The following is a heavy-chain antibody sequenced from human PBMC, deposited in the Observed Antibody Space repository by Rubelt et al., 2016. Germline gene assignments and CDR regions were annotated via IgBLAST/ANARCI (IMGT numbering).Heavy chain of an antibody. CDR3: ARDGWFDY. Sequence: TFYADSVKGRFTISRDNAKNSLYLQMNSLRAEDTAVYYCARDGWFDYWGQGTLVTVSS. D-gene: IGHD2-2*03. CDR2: T. J-gene: IGHJ4*02. V-gene: IGHV3-11*06.